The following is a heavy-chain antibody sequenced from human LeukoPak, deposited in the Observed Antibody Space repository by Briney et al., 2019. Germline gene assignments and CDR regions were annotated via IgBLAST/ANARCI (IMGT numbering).Heavy chain of an antibody. V-gene: IGHV1-69*13. CDR1: GYTFTSYY. D-gene: IGHD5-18*01. CDR2: IIPIFGTA. J-gene: IGHJ4*02. CDR3: ARGWIQLWALDY. Sequence: ASVKVSCKASGYTFTSYYMHWVRQAPGQGLEWMGGIIPIFGTANYAQKFQGRVTITADESTSTAYMELSSLRSEDTAVYYCARGWIQLWALDYWGRGTLVTVSS.